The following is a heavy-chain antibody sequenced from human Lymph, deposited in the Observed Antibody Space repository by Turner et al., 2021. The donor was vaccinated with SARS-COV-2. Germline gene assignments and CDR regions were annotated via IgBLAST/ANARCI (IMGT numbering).Heavy chain of an antibody. D-gene: IGHD3-3*01. CDR3: ARDVERYNDFWSGYSGGYGLDV. J-gene: IGHJ6*02. Sequence: QVQLVQSGTEVKKPGASGKVSCTASGYTCTGYYMHWVRQAPGQGLEWMGWINPNSGGTNYAQKFQGRVTMTRDTSISTAYMELSRLRSDDTAVYYCARDVERYNDFWSGYSGGYGLDVWGQGTTVTVSS. V-gene: IGHV1-2*02. CDR1: GYTCTGYY. CDR2: INPNSGGT.